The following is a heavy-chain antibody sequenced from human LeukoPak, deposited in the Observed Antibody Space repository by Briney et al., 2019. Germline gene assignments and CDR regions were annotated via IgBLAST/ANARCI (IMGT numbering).Heavy chain of an antibody. D-gene: IGHD3-10*01. CDR3: ARYIISMVRGMDY. CDR1: GASISSNNYY. V-gene: IGHV4-31*03. Sequence: SQTRSLTCTVSGASISSNNYYWTWIRQHPEKGLEWIGYIHYSGSTSYNPSLESRLTISLDTSENQFSLKLSSVTAADTAVYYCARYIISMVRGMDYWGQGTLVTVSS. J-gene: IGHJ4*02. CDR2: IHYSGST.